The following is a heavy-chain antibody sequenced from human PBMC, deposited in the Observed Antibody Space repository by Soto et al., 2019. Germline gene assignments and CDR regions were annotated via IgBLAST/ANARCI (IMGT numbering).Heavy chain of an antibody. CDR2: IYYSGTT. CDR1: GGSISSNSYY. J-gene: IGHJ4*02. D-gene: IGHD3-10*01. Sequence: PSETLSLTCSVSGGSISSNSYYWGWVRQPPGKGLEWIGNIYYSGTTYYNTSLKSRVTISVDTSNNQFSLKLSSVTAADTAVYYCARLVGLASFDYWGPGTLVNVSS. V-gene: IGHV4-39*01. CDR3: ARLVGLASFDY.